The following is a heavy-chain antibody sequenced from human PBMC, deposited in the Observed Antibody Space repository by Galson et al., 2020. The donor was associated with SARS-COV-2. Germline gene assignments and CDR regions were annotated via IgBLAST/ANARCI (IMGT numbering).Heavy chain of an antibody. J-gene: IGHJ4*02. CDR3: GRINDGAFDY. CDR1: GFTFSSFS. D-gene: IGHD1-1*01. Sequence: GESLKISCAASGFTFSSFSMIWVRQAPGRGLEWVASVSGTSHYIYYADSLKGRFTISRNNAKNSLYLQMNSLRAEDTAVYYCGRINDGAFDYWGQGTLVTVSS. CDR2: VSGTSHYI. V-gene: IGHV3-21*01.